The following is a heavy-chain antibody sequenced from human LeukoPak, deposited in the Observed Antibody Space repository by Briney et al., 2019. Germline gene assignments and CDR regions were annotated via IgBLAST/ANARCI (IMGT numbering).Heavy chain of an antibody. CDR1: GFTLSSYS. D-gene: IGHD3-10*01. Sequence: GGSLRLSWAAAGFTLSSYSMNWVRQAPGKGLEWVSYISSSSGTIYYADSVKGRFTISRDNAKNSLYLQMNSLRAEDAAVYYCARLAGIWFGEPDHDAFDIWGQGTMVTVSS. J-gene: IGHJ3*02. V-gene: IGHV3-48*01. CDR2: ISSSSGTI. CDR3: ARLAGIWFGEPDHDAFDI.